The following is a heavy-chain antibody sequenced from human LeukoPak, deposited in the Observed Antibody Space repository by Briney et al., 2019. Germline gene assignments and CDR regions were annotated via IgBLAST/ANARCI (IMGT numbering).Heavy chain of an antibody. CDR1: GFTFSSYS. J-gene: IGHJ4*02. V-gene: IGHV3-21*01. D-gene: IGHD6-13*01. CDR2: ISSSSSYI. Sequence: GGSLRLSCAPSGFTFSSYSMTWVRQAPGKGLEWVSSISSSSSYIYYADSVKGRFTISRDNAKNSLYLQMNSLRAEDTAVYYCARVTGYSSCWSDYTGQGTLVTVSS. CDR3: ARVTGYSSCWSDY.